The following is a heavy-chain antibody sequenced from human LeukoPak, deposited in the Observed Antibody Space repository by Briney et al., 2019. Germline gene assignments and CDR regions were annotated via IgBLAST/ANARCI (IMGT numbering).Heavy chain of an antibody. V-gene: IGHV3-21*01. CDR1: GFTFSSYS. CDR2: ISSSSYI. Sequence: GGSLRLSCAASGFTFSSYSMNWVRQAPGKGLEWVSSISSSSYIYYADSVKGRFTISRDNAKNSLYLQMNSLRAEDTAVYYCARDQPLGSIAARSLDYWGQGTLVTVSS. D-gene: IGHD6-6*01. J-gene: IGHJ4*02. CDR3: ARDQPLGSIAARSLDY.